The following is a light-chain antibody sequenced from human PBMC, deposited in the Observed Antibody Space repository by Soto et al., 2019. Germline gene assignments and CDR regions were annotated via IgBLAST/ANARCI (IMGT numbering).Light chain of an antibody. CDR3: QQRSTWLYT. V-gene: IGKV3-11*01. J-gene: IGKJ2*01. CDR1: QSVSSY. Sequence: EIVLTQSPATLSLSPGERATLSCRASQSVSSYLAWYQQKPGQAPMLLIYDASNRATGIPARFSGSGSGTDFALPISSLESEDFAVYYCQQRSTWLYTFGLGTKLEIK. CDR2: DAS.